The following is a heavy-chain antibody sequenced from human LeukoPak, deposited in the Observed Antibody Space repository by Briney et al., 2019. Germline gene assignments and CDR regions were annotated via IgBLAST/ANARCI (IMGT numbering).Heavy chain of an antibody. CDR2: ISAYNGNT. CDR3: ARTEYYDSSGYYKDAFDI. J-gene: IGHJ3*02. V-gene: IGHV1-18*01. D-gene: IGHD3-22*01. Sequence: GASVKVSCKASGYTFTSYDISWVRQAPGQGLEWMGWISAYNGNTNHAQKLQGRVTMTTDTSTSTAYMELRSLGSDDTAVYYCARTEYYDSSGYYKDAFDIWGQGTTVTVSS. CDR1: GYTFTSYD.